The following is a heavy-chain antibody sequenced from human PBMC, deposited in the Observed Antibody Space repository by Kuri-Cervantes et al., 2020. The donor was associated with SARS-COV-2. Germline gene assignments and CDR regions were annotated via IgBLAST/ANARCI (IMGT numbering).Heavy chain of an antibody. CDR2: INPNSGGT. V-gene: IGHV1-2*04. CDR1: GYTFTGYY. J-gene: IGHJ4*02. CDR3: ARGLDTAMAYYFDY. Sequence: ASVKVSCKASGYTFTGYYMHWVRQAPGQGLEWMGWINPNSGGTNYAQKFQGWVTMTRDTSISTAYMELSRLRSDDTAAYYCARGLDTAMAYYFDYWGQGTLVTVFS. D-gene: IGHD5-18*01.